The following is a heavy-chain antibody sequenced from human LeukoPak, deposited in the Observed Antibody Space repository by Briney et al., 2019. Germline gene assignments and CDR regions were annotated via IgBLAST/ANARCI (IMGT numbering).Heavy chain of an antibody. V-gene: IGHV3-30*03. D-gene: IGHD2-15*01. CDR3: ARDCRDCSGGY. CDR1: GFTFRSYG. J-gene: IGHJ4*02. Sequence: GGSLRLSCAASGFTFRSYGMHWVRQAPGKGLEWVAVVSYDGSNKYYADSVKGRFTISRDNSKNTLYLQMNSLRAEDTAVYYCARDCRDCSGGYWGQGTLVTVSS. CDR2: VSYDGSNK.